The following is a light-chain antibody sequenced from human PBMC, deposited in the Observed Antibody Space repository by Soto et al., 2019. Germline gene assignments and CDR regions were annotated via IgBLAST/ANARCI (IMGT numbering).Light chain of an antibody. Sequence: QSVLTQPPSASETPGQTIAISCSGGSSNIGSHTINWYQQLPGTARRLLIYSNTQRPSGVPDRFSGSKSGTSASLAISGLQSEYEGDYYCAAWDDSLNGVVFGGWTKLTFL. CDR3: AAWDDSLNGVV. J-gene: IGLJ2*01. CDR2: SNT. V-gene: IGLV1-44*01. CDR1: SSNIGSHT.